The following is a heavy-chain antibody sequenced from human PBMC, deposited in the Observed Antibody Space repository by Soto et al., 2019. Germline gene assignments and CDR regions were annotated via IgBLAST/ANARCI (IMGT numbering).Heavy chain of an antibody. CDR1: GYSFTSYW. CDR3: ARPYDSSGWDGMDV. V-gene: IGHV5-10-1*01. CDR2: IDPSDSYT. Sequence: HEESLKISCKGSGYSFTSYWISWVRQMPGKGLEWMGRIDPSDSYTNYSPSFQGHVTISADKSISTAYLQWSSLKASDTAMYYCARPYDSSGWDGMDVWGQGTTVTVSS. D-gene: IGHD3-22*01. J-gene: IGHJ6*02.